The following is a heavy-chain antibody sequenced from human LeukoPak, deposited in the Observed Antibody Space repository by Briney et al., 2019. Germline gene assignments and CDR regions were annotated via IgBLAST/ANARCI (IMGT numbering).Heavy chain of an antibody. CDR1: GGSISSYY. D-gene: IGHD4-17*01. CDR2: IYYSGST. V-gene: IGHV4-59*01. Sequence: SETLSLTSTVSGGSISSYYWSWIRQPPGKGLEWIGYIYYSGSTNYNPSLKSRVTISVDTSKNQFSLKLSSVTAADTAVYYCASGDDYGDYVFWGQGTLVTVSS. CDR3: ASGDDYGDYVF. J-gene: IGHJ4*02.